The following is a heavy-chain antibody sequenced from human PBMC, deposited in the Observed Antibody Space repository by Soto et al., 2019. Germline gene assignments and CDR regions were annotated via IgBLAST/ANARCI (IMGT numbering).Heavy chain of an antibody. D-gene: IGHD6-19*01. J-gene: IGHJ4*02. CDR2: NFYSGST. CDR1: GDSISSSNYF. V-gene: IGHV4-39*01. Sequence: QLQLQESGPGLVKPWETLSLTCTVSGDSISSSNYFWGWIRQPPGKGLEWIGTNFYSGSTYYNPSLKSRVTISVDTSKNQFSLRLISVTAADTALYYCARRYGWLYFDYWGQGSLVTVSS. CDR3: ARRYGWLYFDY.